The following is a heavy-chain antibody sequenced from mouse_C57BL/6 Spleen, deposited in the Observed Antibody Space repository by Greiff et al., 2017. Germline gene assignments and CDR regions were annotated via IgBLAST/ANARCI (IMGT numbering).Heavy chain of an antibody. CDR2: IDPSGSYT. D-gene: IGHD3-2*02. Sequence: QVQLQQPGAELVMPGASVKLSCKASGYTFTSYWMHWVKQRPGQGLEWIGEIDPSGSYTNYNEKFKGKSTLTGDKSSSTAYMQLSSLTSEDSAVYYCARGGTAQATGFAYWGQGTLVTVSA. J-gene: IGHJ3*01. CDR1: GYTFTSYW. V-gene: IGHV1-69*01. CDR3: ARGGTAQATGFAY.